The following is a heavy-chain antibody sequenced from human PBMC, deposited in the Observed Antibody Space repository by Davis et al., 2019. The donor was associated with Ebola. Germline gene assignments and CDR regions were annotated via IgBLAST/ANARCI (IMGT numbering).Heavy chain of an antibody. J-gene: IGHJ4*02. Sequence: GESLKISCAASGFTFTTYVMTWVRQAPGKGLQWVSGISSSGGSTNYADSVKGRFSISRDNSNNTLYLQMNSLRAEDTAVYYCAVDFWSGYWIDYWGQGTLVTVSS. CDR2: ISSSGGST. CDR3: AVDFWSGYWIDY. V-gene: IGHV3-23*01. CDR1: GFTFTTYV. D-gene: IGHD3-3*01.